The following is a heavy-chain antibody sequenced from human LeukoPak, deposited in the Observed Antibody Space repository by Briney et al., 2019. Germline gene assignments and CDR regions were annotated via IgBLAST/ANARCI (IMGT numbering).Heavy chain of an antibody. CDR1: GGTFSSYA. CDR2: IIPIFGTA. Sequence: SVKVSCKASGGTFSSYAISWVRQAPGQGLEWMGGIIPIFGTANYAQKFQGRVTITTDESTSTAYMELRSLRSDDTAVYYCARGATVTTGYFDYWGQGTLVTVSS. J-gene: IGHJ4*02. CDR3: ARGATVTTGYFDY. D-gene: IGHD4-17*01. V-gene: IGHV1-69*05.